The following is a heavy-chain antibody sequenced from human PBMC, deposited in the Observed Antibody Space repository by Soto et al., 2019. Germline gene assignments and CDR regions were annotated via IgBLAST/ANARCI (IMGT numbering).Heavy chain of an antibody. Sequence: PGESLKISCQGSGYSFTSYWIGWVRQMPGKGLEWMGIIYPGDSDTRYSPSFQGQVTISADKSISTAYLQWSSLKASDTAMYYCARGALGYCSSTSCPHLYYYYYGMDVWGQGTTVTVSS. J-gene: IGHJ6*02. CDR1: GYSFTSYW. V-gene: IGHV5-51*01. CDR3: ARGALGYCSSTSCPHLYYYYYGMDV. CDR2: IYPGDSDT. D-gene: IGHD2-2*01.